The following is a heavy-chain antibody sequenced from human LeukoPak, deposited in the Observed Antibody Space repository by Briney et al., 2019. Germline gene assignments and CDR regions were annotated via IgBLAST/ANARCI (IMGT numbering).Heavy chain of an antibody. CDR2: ISGSGGST. J-gene: IGHJ4*02. V-gene: IGHV3-23*01. CDR1: GFAFSSYA. D-gene: IGHD2-21*02. Sequence: GGSLRLSCAASGFAFSSYAMSWVRQAPGKGLEWVSAISGSGGSTYYADSVKGRFTISRDNSKNTLYLQMNSLRAEDTAVYYCARQIYCGGDCYDYFDYWGQGTLVTVSS. CDR3: ARQIYCGGDCYDYFDY.